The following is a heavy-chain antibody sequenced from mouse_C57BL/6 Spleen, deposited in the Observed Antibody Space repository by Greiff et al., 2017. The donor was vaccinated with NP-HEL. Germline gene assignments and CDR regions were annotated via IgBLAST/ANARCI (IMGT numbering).Heavy chain of an antibody. D-gene: IGHD1-1*01. J-gene: IGHJ3*01. CDR1: GYAFSSYW. Sequence: QVQLQQSGAELVKPGASVKISCKASGYAFSSYWMNWVKQRPGKGLEWIGQIYPGDGDTNYNGKFKGKATLTADKSSSTAYMQLSSLTSEDSAVYFCARSYYYGSPAWFAYWGQGTLVTVSA. CDR3: ARSYYYGSPAWFAY. V-gene: IGHV1-80*01. CDR2: IYPGDGDT.